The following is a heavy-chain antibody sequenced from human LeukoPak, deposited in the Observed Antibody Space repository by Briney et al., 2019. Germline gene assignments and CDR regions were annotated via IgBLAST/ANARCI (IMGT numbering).Heavy chain of an antibody. CDR3: AIRRRSGWPFDF. CDR2: VSPSSGGT. J-gene: IGHJ4*02. V-gene: IGHV1-2*02. CDR1: GYTFTYYY. D-gene: IGHD6-19*01. Sequence: ASVKVSCKASGYTFTYYYIHWVRQAPGQGLEWMGWVSPSSGGTLYAQEFQGRVTLTRDTSISTAYMELSSLRSDDTAVYFCAIRRRSGWPFDFWGQGSLVTVSS.